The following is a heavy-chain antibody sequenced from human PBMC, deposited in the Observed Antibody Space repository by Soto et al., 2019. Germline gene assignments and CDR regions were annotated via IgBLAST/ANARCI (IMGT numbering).Heavy chain of an antibody. V-gene: IGHV1-46*03. D-gene: IGHD2-15*01. J-gene: IGHJ4*02. Sequence: QVQLVQSGAEVKKPGASVKVSCKASGYTFTSYFMHWVRQAPGQVLEGMGIINPSGSSTSYAQKFKVRVTMTRDTSTSTVYIELRSLRSEVTAVDYCARGYCSGGSCYSIDYWGQGTLVTVSS. CDR2: INPSGSST. CDR1: GYTFTSYF. CDR3: ARGYCSGGSCYSIDY.